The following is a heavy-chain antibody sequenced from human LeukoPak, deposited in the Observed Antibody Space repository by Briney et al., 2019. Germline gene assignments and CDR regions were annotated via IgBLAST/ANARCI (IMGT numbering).Heavy chain of an antibody. Sequence: SETLSLTCTVSGGSISSSRYYWGWIRQPPGKGLEWIGSIYHSGSTYYNPSLKSRVTISVDTSKNQFSLKLSSVTAADTAVYYCARVGVGYFDYWGQGTLVTVSS. J-gene: IGHJ4*02. CDR2: IYHSGST. D-gene: IGHD3-10*01. CDR1: GGSISSSRYY. V-gene: IGHV4-39*07. CDR3: ARVGVGYFDY.